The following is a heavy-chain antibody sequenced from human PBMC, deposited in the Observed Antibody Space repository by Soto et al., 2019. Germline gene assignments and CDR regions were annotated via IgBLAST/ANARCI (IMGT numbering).Heavy chain of an antibody. CDR2: MDQDGSER. Sequence: EVQLVESGGGLVQPGGSLRLSCAASGFTFSTYWMTWVRQPPGKGLEWVANMDQDGSERYYVDSVRGRFTVSRDNAKNSLYLQMNSLRAEDTAVYYCVCGGNFFIYWAQGTLVTVSP. D-gene: IGHD3-16*01. CDR1: GFTFSTYW. J-gene: IGHJ4*02. CDR3: VCGGNFFIY. V-gene: IGHV3-7*01.